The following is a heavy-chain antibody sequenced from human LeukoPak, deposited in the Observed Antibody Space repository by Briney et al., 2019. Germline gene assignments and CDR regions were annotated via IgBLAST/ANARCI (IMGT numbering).Heavy chain of an antibody. CDR2: IYHSGST. CDR3: ARGLNYGSGSYYMYYFDY. Sequence: SETLSLTCAVSGGSISSGGYSWSWIRQPPGKGLEWIGYIYHSGSTYYNPSLKSRVTISVDRSKNQFSLKLSSVTAVDTAVYYCARGLNYGSGSYYMYYFDYWGQGTLVTVSS. D-gene: IGHD3-10*01. J-gene: IGHJ4*02. V-gene: IGHV4-30-2*01. CDR1: GGSISSGGYS.